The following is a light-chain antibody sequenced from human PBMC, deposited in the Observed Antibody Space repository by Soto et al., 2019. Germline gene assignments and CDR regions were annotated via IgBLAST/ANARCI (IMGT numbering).Light chain of an antibody. CDR1: QSISSW. J-gene: IGKJ1*01. V-gene: IGKV1-5*03. Sequence: DIQMTQSPSTLSASVGDRVTITCRASQSISSWLAWYQQKPGKAPKLLIYKASSLESGVPSRFSGSGSGTEFTLTISSLQPDDFATYYRQQYNSYSWTFGEGTKEDIK. CDR2: KAS. CDR3: QQYNSYSWT.